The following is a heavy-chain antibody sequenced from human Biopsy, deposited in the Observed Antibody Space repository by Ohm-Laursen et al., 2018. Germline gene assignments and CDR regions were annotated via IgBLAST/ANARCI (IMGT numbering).Heavy chain of an antibody. CDR3: ARRSTTYCSSTSCSFDY. J-gene: IGHJ4*02. D-gene: IGHD2-2*01. V-gene: IGHV3-74*01. CDR1: GFTFSNYW. CDR2: INSDGSST. Sequence: GSLRLSCTASGFTFSNYWMHWVRQAPGKGPVWVSRINSDGSSTSHADSVKGRFTISRDNAKNTLYLQMDSLRVEDTAVYYCARRSTTYCSSTSCSFDYWGQETLVTVSS.